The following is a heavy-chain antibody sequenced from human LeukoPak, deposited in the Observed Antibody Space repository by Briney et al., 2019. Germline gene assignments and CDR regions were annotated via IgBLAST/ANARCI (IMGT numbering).Heavy chain of an antibody. CDR3: AREDVVLVDAVRYYYYGMDV. V-gene: IGHV1-46*01. CDR1: GYNFISYY. J-gene: IGHJ6*02. CDR2: INPSGGST. Sequence: ASVKVSCKASGYNFISYYMHWVRQAPGQGLEWMGIINPSGGSTSYAQKFQDRVTMTRDTSTSTVCMELSSLKSEDTAVYYCAREDVVLVDAVRYYYYGMDVWGQGTTVTVSS. D-gene: IGHD2-8*01.